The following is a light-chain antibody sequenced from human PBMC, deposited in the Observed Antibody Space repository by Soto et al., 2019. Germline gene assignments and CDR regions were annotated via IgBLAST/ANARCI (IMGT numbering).Light chain of an antibody. Sequence: QLVLTQSPSASASLGASVKLTCTLSSGHRSYTIAWHQQLPEKGPRYLMTLNSDGSHRKGDGIPDRFSGSSSGAERYLIISSLQSEDEADYYCQTWGTGHVVFGGGTKVTVL. J-gene: IGLJ2*01. CDR1: SGHRSYT. CDR3: QTWGTGHVV. V-gene: IGLV4-69*01. CDR2: LNSDGSH.